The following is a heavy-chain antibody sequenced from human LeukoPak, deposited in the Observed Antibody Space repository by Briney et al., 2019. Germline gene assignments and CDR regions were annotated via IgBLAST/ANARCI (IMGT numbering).Heavy chain of an antibody. CDR2: IYYSGST. CDR1: GGSISSGGYY. CDR3: ARGSHYYYYYGMDV. J-gene: IGHJ6*02. D-gene: IGHD2-21*02. V-gene: IGHV4-31*03. Sequence: PSETLSLTCTVSGGSISSGGYYWSWIRQHPGKGLEWIGYIYYSGSTYYNPSLKSRVTISVDTSKNQFSLKLSSVTAADTAVYYCARGSHYYYYYGMDVWGQGTTVTVSS.